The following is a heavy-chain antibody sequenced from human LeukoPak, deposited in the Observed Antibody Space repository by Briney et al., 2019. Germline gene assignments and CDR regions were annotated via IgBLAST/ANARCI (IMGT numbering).Heavy chain of an antibody. Sequence: YPSETLSLTCAVYGGSFSGYYWSWIRQPPGKGLEWIGSIYYSGTTYKNPSLKSRVTISVDTSKNQFSLRLSSVTAADTAVYYCARSACSGGTCYSERGAFDIWGQGTMVTVSS. J-gene: IGHJ3*02. V-gene: IGHV4-34*01. CDR3: ARSACSGGTCYSERGAFDI. CDR1: GGSFSGYY. D-gene: IGHD2-15*01. CDR2: IYYSGTT.